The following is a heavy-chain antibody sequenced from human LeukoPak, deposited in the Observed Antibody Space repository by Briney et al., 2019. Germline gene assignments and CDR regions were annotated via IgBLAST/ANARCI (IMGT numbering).Heavy chain of an antibody. CDR3: AKDQDTAMITPPTADY. D-gene: IGHD5-18*01. V-gene: IGHV3-30*18. J-gene: IGHJ4*02. Sequence: GGSLRLCCAASGFTLSNYGMHWVRQAPGKGLEWVAIISYVGTNKYYADSVKGRFTISRDNSKNTLYLQMNSLRAEDTAVYYCAKDQDTAMITPPTADYWGQGILVTVSS. CDR2: ISYVGTNK. CDR1: GFTLSNYG.